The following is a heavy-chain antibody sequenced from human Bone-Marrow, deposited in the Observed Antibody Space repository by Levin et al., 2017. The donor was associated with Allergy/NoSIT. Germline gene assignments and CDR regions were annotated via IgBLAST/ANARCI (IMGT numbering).Heavy chain of an antibody. CDR2: LSISGANT. CDR3: AKKKSQAIRGAFDS. CDR1: GFTFSNYA. V-gene: IGHV3-23*01. Sequence: GGSLRLSCAGSGFTFSNYAMYWVRQTPGKGLEWVSSLSISGANTHYAGAVEGRFIISRDNSKNILYLQMNSLRVDDTAMYFGAKKKSQAIRGAFDSWGRGTMVTVSS. D-gene: IGHD5-24*01. J-gene: IGHJ3*02.